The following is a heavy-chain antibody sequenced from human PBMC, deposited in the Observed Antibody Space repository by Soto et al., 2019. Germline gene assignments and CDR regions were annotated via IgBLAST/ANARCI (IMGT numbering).Heavy chain of an antibody. J-gene: IGHJ3*02. Sequence: EVQLVESGGGLVQPGRSLRLSCAASGFTFDDYAMHWVRQAPGKGLEWVSGISWNSGSIGYVDSVKGRFTISRDNAKNSLYLQMNSLGAEDTALYYCAKGCHSSSFDAFDIWGQGTMVTVSS. CDR3: AKGCHSSSFDAFDI. CDR2: ISWNSGSI. CDR1: GFTFDDYA. D-gene: IGHD6-13*01. V-gene: IGHV3-9*01.